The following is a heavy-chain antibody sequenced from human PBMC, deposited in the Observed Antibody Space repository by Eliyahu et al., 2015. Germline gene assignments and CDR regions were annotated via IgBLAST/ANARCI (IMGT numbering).Heavy chain of an antibody. J-gene: IGHJ6*02. D-gene: IGHD6-6*01. CDR3: ARAQYSSSYYYYGMDV. V-gene: IGHV4-31*03. Sequence: QVQLQESGPGLVKPSQTLSLTCTVSGGSISSGGYYWSWIRQHPGKGLEWIGYIYYSGSTYYNPSLKSRVTISVDTSKNQFSLKLSSVTAADTAVYYCARAQYSSSYYYYGMDVWGQGTTVTVSS. CDR2: IYYSGST. CDR1: GGSISSGGYY.